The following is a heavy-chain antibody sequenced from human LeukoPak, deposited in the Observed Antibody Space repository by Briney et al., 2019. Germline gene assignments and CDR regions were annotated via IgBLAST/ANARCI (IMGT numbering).Heavy chain of an antibody. J-gene: IGHJ5*02. Sequence: GGSLRLSCAASGFTFSKYVIHWVRQAPGKGLEWVALISKDGSHEKYADSVMGRFTISRDNSKNTLYLQMNSLRSEDTAVYYCARDRIVGAPSEFDPWGQGTLVTVSS. CDR1: GFTFSKYV. CDR2: ISKDGSHE. D-gene: IGHD1-26*01. V-gene: IGHV3-30*03. CDR3: ARDRIVGAPSEFDP.